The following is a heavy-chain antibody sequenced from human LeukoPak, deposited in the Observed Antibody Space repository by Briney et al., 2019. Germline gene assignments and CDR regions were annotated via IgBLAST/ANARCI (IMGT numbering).Heavy chain of an antibody. CDR2: IYYSGNT. J-gene: IGHJ4*02. CDR3: ARGRRQWLDHYFDY. V-gene: IGHV4-39*01. Sequence: PSETLSLTCTVSGVSISSSNSYWGWIRQPPGKGLEWIGSIYYSGNTYYNASLKSQVSISIDTSKNQFSLRLTSVTAADTAVYYCARGRRQWLDHYFDYWGQGTLVTVSS. D-gene: IGHD6-19*01. CDR1: GVSISSSNSY.